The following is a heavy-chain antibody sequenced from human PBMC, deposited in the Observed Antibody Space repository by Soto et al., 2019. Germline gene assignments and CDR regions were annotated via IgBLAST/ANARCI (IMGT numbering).Heavy chain of an antibody. CDR1: GFTFSSYS. V-gene: IGHV3-48*01. D-gene: IGHD3-16*02. Sequence: GGSLRLSCAASGFTFSSYSMNWVRQAPGKGLEWVSYISSSSSTIYYADSVKGRFTISRDNAKNSLYLQMNSLRAEDTAVYYCARDGRGGFGGVIATRGYYYYMDVWGKGTTVTVSS. CDR2: ISSSSSTI. CDR3: ARDGRGGFGGVIATRGYYYYMDV. J-gene: IGHJ6*03.